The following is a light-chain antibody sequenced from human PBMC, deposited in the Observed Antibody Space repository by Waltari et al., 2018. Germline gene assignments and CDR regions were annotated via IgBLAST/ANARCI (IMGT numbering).Light chain of an antibody. CDR1: QGISSY. V-gene: IGKV1-13*02. J-gene: IGKJ3*01. CDR3: QQGNSYPFT. Sequence: SPSSLSASVGDRVTITCRASQGISSYLNWYQQKPGKAPKLLIYYANSLASGVPSRFSGSGSGTEFTLTISSLQPEDFATYYCQQGNSYPFTFGPGTKLDIE. CDR2: YAN.